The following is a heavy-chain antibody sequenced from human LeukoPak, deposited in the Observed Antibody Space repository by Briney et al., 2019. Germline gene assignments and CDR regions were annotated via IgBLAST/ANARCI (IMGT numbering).Heavy chain of an antibody. J-gene: IGHJ4*02. V-gene: IGHV3-7*03. CDR3: ARGVVRGVPDY. CDR2: IKQDGSEK. Sequence: GGPLRLSCAASGFTFSSYWMSWVRQALGKGLEWVANIKQDGSEKYYVDSVKGRFTISRDNSKNTLYLQMNSLRAEDTAVYYCARGVVRGVPDYWGQGTLVTVSS. D-gene: IGHD3-10*01. CDR1: GFTFSSYW.